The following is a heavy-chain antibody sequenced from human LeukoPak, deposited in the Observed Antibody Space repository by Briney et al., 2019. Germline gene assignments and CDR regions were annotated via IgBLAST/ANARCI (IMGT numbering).Heavy chain of an antibody. CDR1: GFTVSSNY. Sequence: HPGGSLRLSCAASGFTVSSNYMSWVRQAPGKGLEWVSVIYSGGSTYYADSVKGRFTISRDNSKNTLYLQMNSLRAEDTAVYYCARKTTGAFDIWGQGTMVTVSS. D-gene: IGHD1-14*01. CDR3: ARKTTGAFDI. CDR2: IYSGGST. J-gene: IGHJ3*02. V-gene: IGHV3-66*01.